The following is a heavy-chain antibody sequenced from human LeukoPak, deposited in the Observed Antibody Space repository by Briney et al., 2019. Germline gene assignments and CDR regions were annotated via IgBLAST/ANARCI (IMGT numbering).Heavy chain of an antibody. V-gene: IGHV4-59*01. J-gene: IGHJ4*02. CDR2: IHHTGNT. CDR1: GGSISGYY. Sequence: PSETVSLTCIVSGGSISGYYWSWIRQPPGKGLEWIGYIHHTGNTNYNPSLKSRVTMSVDTSKNQFSLRLISVTAADTAVYYCARAHAGYDSIDYWGQRTLVTVSS. CDR3: ARAHAGYDSIDY. D-gene: IGHD5-12*01.